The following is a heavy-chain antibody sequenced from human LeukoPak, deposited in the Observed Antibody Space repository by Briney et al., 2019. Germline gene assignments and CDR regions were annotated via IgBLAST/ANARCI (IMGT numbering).Heavy chain of an antibody. CDR1: GFTFSTYN. D-gene: IGHD3-9*01. V-gene: IGHV3-21*06. Sequence: GGSLRLSCAASGFTFSTYNMNWVRQAPGKGLEWVSSITSGGTYIYYADSVKGRFTTSRDNAKNSLSLQLSSLRAEDTAVYYCARGHYDILTASYKWTPDYWGQGTLVSVSS. CDR3: ARGHYDILTASYKWTPDY. CDR2: ITSGGTYI. J-gene: IGHJ4*02.